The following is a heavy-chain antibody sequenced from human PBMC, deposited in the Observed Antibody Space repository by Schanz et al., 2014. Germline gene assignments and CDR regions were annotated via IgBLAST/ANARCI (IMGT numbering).Heavy chain of an antibody. CDR2: ISVYTGNT. D-gene: IGHD3-9*01. Sequence: QVQLVQSGAEVKKPGASVRVSCKASGYTFTTYAMSWVRQAPGQGLEWVGWISVYTGNTKYGQKVQGRVTMTAVTSTNTAYMELRSLRSDDTAVYYCAKAEYDILTDSYSRLDPWGQGTLVTVSS. J-gene: IGHJ5*02. V-gene: IGHV1-18*01. CDR3: AKAEYDILTDSYSRLDP. CDR1: GYTFTTYA.